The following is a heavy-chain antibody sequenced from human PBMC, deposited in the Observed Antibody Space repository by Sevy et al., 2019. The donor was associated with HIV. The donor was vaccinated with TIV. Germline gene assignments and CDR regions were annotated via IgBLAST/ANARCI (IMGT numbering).Heavy chain of an antibody. D-gene: IGHD3-10*01. V-gene: IGHV4-38-2*01. CDR3: ARKESDYYGSGSYQINWYFDL. CDR2: IYHSGST. J-gene: IGHJ2*01. Sequence: SETLSLTCAVSGYSISSGYYWGWIRQPPGKGLEWIGSIYHSGSTYYNPSLKSRVTISVDTSKNQFSLKLSSVTAAYTAVYYCARKESDYYGSGSYQINWYFDLWGRGTLVIVSS. CDR1: GYSISSGYY.